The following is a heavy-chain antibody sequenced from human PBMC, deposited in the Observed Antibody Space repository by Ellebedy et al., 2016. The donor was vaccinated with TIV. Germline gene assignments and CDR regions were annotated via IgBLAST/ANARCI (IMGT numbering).Heavy chain of an antibody. CDR1: TFTFSAYG. V-gene: IGHV3-30*03. CDR3: ARDLRVGNSGPDY. J-gene: IGHJ4*02. D-gene: IGHD4-23*01. Sequence: GESLKISCTASTFTFSAYGMHWVRQAPGKGLEWVAVISHDGSKTYYADSVQGRFTISRDNSKNTLYLQMNSLRAEDTAVYYCARDLRVGNSGPDYWGQGTLVTVSS. CDR2: ISHDGSKT.